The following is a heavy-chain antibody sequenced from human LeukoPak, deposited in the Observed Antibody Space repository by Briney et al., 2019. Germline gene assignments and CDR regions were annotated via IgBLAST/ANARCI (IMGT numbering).Heavy chain of an antibody. D-gene: IGHD3-10*01. CDR1: GYSFTRYG. V-gene: IGHV1-18*04. CDR2: INAYNGNT. Sequence: GASVNVSCKASGYSFTRYGFNWVRQAPGQGLGWMGWINAYNGNTKYAQKVQARVTMTTDTSTSTAYMELRSLRSDDTAVYYCTREGANYGVTGDVWGQGTTVIVSS. CDR3: TREGANYGVTGDV. J-gene: IGHJ6*02.